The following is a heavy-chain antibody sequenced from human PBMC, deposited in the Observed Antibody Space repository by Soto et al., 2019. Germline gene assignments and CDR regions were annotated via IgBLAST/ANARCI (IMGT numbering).Heavy chain of an antibody. V-gene: IGHV4-34*01. Sequence: QVQLQQWGAGLLKPSETLSLTCAVYGGSFSGYQWSWIRQTPGKGLEWIGEINDSGNINYNPSLRHRVTILVDTSKKQTSLKLSSLTPADTAVYFCARGLILCFGELSRRGGYYYYTHVWGKGTTVTVSS. J-gene: IGHJ6*03. CDR2: INDSGNI. D-gene: IGHD3-10*01. CDR3: ARGLILCFGELSRRGGYYYYTHV. CDR1: GGSFSGYQ.